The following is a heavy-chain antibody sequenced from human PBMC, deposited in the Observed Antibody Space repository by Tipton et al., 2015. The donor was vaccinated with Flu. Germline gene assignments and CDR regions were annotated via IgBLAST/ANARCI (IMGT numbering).Heavy chain of an antibody. CDR1: GFTFSSYA. V-gene: IGHV3-30*01. CDR3: ARVVVGAADY. CDR2: ISYDGSNK. Sequence: QVQLVQSGGGVVQPGRSLRLSCAASGFTFSSYAMHWARQAPGKGLEWVAVISYDGSNKYYADSVKGRFTISRDNSKNTLYLQMNSLRAEDTAVYYCARVVVGAADYWGQGTLVTVSS. J-gene: IGHJ4*02. D-gene: IGHD1-26*01.